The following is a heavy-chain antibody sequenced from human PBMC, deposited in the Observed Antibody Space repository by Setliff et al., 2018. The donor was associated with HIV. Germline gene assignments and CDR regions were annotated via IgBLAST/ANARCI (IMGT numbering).Heavy chain of an antibody. Sequence: GGSLRLSCAASGFTFSHYAMHWVRQAPGKGLEWVALISYDGSNKYYADSVKGRFTISRDDSENMLYLQMNSLRAEDTSVYYCARDYVWGRRAFDIWGPGTMVTVSS. CDR3: ARDYVWGRRAFDI. J-gene: IGHJ3*02. CDR2: ISYDGSNK. V-gene: IGHV3-30*02. CDR1: GFTFSHYA. D-gene: IGHD3-16*01.